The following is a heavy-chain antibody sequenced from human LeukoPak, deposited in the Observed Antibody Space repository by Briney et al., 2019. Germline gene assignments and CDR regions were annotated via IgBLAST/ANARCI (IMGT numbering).Heavy chain of an antibody. D-gene: IGHD3-22*01. J-gene: IGHJ3*02. CDR3: ARPNTYYYDSSGYYFSDAFDI. V-gene: IGHV4-38-2*02. Sequence: SETLSRTCTVSGYSISSGYYWGWIRQPPGKGLEWIGSIYHSGSTYYNPSLKSRVTISVDTSKNQFSLKLSSVTAADTAVYYCARPNTYYYDSSGYYFSDAFDIWGQGTMVTVSS. CDR2: IYHSGST. CDR1: GYSISSGYY.